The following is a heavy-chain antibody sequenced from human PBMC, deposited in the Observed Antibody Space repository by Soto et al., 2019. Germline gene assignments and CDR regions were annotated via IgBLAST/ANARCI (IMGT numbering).Heavy chain of an antibody. CDR1: GGTFSTYA. V-gene: IGHV1-69*01. CDR3: ARDVADITPSYQALPEDYDYGMDV. J-gene: IGHJ6*02. D-gene: IGHD2-2*01. Sequence: QEQLVQSGAELKKPGSSVKISCEASGGTFSTYAFSWVRQAPGHGLEWMGGIIPIFGSPRYAQKFQGRVTITADEFLSTAYMELSSLRSDDTAVYYCARDVADITPSYQALPEDYDYGMDVWGQGTTVTVSS. CDR2: IIPIFGSP.